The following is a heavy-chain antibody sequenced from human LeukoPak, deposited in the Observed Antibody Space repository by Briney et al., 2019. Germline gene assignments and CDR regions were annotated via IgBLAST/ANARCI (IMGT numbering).Heavy chain of an antibody. Sequence: ASVKVSCKASGYIFSSSYMHWVRQAPGQGLEWMGVINTSDGGTSYAQKFQGRVTMTTDTSTTTVYMELSSLRSEDTALYYCARDDGDCGGDCCSGVDYWGQGTLVTVSS. CDR1: GYIFSSSY. J-gene: IGHJ4*02. CDR3: ARDDGDCGGDCCSGVDY. D-gene: IGHD2-21*02. CDR2: INTSDGGT. V-gene: IGHV1-46*01.